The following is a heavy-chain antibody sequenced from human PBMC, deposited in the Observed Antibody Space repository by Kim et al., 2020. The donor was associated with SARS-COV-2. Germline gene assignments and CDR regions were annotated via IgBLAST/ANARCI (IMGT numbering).Heavy chain of an antibody. CDR1: GDSVASSHW. CDR3: AKDASSPTGGGWFDP. Sequence: SETLSLTCSVSGDSVASSHWWSWVRQSPGKGLEWIGEIFHTGNTYYNPSLNSRVTMSLDKSRNQVSLKLTSVTAADTAVYYCAKDASSPTGGGWFDPWG. V-gene: IGHV4-4*02. D-gene: IGHD7-27*01. CDR2: IFHTGNT. J-gene: IGHJ5*02.